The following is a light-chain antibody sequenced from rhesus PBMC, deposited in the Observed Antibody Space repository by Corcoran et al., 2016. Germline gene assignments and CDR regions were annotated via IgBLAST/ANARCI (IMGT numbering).Light chain of an antibody. CDR3: QQGYGAPFA. Sequence: DIQMTQSPSSLSASVGDSVTITCRANQDISNNLAWYQQKPGKVPNLLIYYASTLQTGVPSRFSGSGSGTDCTLTSSSLQPEDFATYYCQQGYGAPFAVGPGTKLDIK. CDR1: QDISNN. CDR2: YAS. J-gene: IGKJ3*01. V-gene: IGKV1S15*01.